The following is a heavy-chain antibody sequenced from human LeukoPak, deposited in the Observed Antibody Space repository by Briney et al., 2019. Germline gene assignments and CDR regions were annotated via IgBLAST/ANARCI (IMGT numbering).Heavy chain of an antibody. V-gene: IGHV3-9*01. CDR1: GFTFDDYA. CDR3: AKDVYGGTARDFDL. CDR2: ISWNSGSI. Sequence: GRSLRLSCAASGFTFDDYAMHWVRQAPGKGLEWVSGISWNSGSIGYADSVKGRFTISRDNAKNSLYLQMNSLRAEDTALYYCAKDVYGGTARDFDLWGRGTLVTVSS. D-gene: IGHD4-23*01. J-gene: IGHJ2*01.